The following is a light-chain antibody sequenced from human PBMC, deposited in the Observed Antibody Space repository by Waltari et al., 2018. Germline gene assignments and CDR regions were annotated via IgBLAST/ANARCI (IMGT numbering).Light chain of an antibody. J-gene: IGKJ2*01. V-gene: IGKV3-11*01. CDR3: QQRGNWPPYT. Sequence: ETVLTQSPATLSLSPGERVTLSCRASQHINNYLAWYQQRPGQTPKLLIYDASPRATGIPARFSGSGSGTDFTLTISTLEPEDFAVYYCQQRGNWPPYTFGRGTRLE. CDR2: DAS. CDR1: QHINNY.